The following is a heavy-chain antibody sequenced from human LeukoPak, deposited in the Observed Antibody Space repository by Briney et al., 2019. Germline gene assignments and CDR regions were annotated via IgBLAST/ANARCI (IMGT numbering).Heavy chain of an antibody. Sequence: GGSLRLSCAASEFTFSSYGMHWVRQAPGKGLEWVAFIRYDGSNKYYADSVKGRFTISRDNSKNTLYLQMNSLRAEDTAVYYCAKQINGDYYYYYYMDVWGKGTTVTISS. CDR3: AKQINGDYYYYYYMDV. CDR1: EFTFSSYG. CDR2: IRYDGSNK. D-gene: IGHD4-17*01. J-gene: IGHJ6*03. V-gene: IGHV3-30*02.